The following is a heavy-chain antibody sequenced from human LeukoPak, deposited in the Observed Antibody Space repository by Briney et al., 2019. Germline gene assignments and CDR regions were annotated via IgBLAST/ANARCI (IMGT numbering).Heavy chain of an antibody. J-gene: IGHJ5*02. CDR3: ARGGQWLVLNWFDP. CDR2: MNPNSGNT. Sequence: ASVKVSCRASGYTFTSYDINWVRQATGQGLEWMGWMNPNSGNTGYAQKFQGRVTMTRNTSISTAYMELSSLRSEDTAVYYCARGGQWLVLNWFDPWGQGTLVTVSS. CDR1: GYTFTSYD. D-gene: IGHD6-19*01. V-gene: IGHV1-8*01.